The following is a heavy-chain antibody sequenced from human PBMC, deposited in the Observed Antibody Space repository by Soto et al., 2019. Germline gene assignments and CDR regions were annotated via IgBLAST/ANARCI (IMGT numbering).Heavy chain of an antibody. CDR2: IDIGGNT. V-gene: IGHV3-66*01. J-gene: IGHJ4*02. CDR3: ARGRGSTGYLGREHYFDY. Sequence: EVQVVESGGGLVQPGGSLRLSCAASGFSVTNNYMNWVRQAPGKGLEWVSIIDIGGNTYYADSVKDRFTISRDNSRNTLYLHRDSLGAEDTAVYYCARGRGSTGYLGREHYFDYWGQGTLVTVSP. D-gene: IGHD2-2*01. CDR1: GFSVTNNY.